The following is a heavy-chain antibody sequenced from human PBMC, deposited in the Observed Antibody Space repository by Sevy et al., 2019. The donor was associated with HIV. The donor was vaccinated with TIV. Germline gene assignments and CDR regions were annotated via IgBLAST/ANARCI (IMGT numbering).Heavy chain of an antibody. Sequence: ASVKVSCKASGYTFTSFGVSWVRQAPGQGLEWMGWISAYNGNTNYAQKLQGRVTMTTDTSTNTAYMELRSLRSDDTAVYYCARSPPFAYDTSVFWFHYWGQGTLVTVSS. CDR2: ISAYNGNT. D-gene: IGHD3-22*01. CDR3: ARSPPFAYDTSVFWFHY. J-gene: IGHJ1*01. CDR1: GYTFTSFG. V-gene: IGHV1-18*04.